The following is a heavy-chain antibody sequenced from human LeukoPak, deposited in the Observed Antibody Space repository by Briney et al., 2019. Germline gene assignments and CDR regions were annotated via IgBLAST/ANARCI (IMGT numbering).Heavy chain of an antibody. J-gene: IGHJ4*02. Sequence: GGSLRLSCAASGFTFSDYYMSWIRQAPGKGLEWVSSISSSSSYIYYADSVKGRFTISRDNAKNSLYLQMNSLRAEDTAVYYCARSGQKEAYDYWGQGTLVTVSS. CDR3: ARSGQKEAYDY. D-gene: IGHD5-12*01. CDR1: GFTFSDYY. V-gene: IGHV3-11*06. CDR2: ISSSSSYI.